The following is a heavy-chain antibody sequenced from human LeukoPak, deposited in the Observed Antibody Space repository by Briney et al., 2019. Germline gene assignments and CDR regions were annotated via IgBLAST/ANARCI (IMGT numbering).Heavy chain of an antibody. J-gene: IGHJ4*02. CDR2: ISSDGSST. CDR1: GFTFSSYW. D-gene: IGHD6-19*01. CDR3: ARAPGYSSGFGY. V-gene: IGHV3-74*01. Sequence: PGGSLRLSCAASGFTFSSYWMHWVRQAPGKGLVWVSHISSDGSSTNYADSVKGRFTISRDNAKNTLYLQMNSLRAEDTAVYYCARAPGYSSGFGYWGQGTLVTVSS.